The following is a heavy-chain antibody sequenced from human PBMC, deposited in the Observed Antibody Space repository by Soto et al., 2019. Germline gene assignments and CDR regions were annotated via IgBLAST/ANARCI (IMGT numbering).Heavy chain of an antibody. D-gene: IGHD6-6*01. CDR3: ARELVNYGMDV. Sequence: PWGSLRLSCAASVFTFSSYDMHWVRQATGKGLEWVSAIGTAGDTYYPGSVKGRFTISRENAKNSLYLQMNSLRAEDTAVYYCARELVNYGMDVWGQGTTVTVSS. V-gene: IGHV3-13*01. CDR1: VFTFSSYD. CDR2: IGTAGDT. J-gene: IGHJ6*02.